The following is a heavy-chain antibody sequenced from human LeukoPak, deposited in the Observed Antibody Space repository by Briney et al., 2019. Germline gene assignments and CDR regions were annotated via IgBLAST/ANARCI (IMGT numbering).Heavy chain of an antibody. Sequence: GASVKVSCKASGGTFSSYAISWVRQAPGQGLEWMGGIIPIFGTANYAQKFQGRVTMTEDTSTDTAYMELSSLRSEDTAVYYCATDWRFVVGPFRYFQHWGQGTLVTVSS. CDR2: IIPIFGTA. D-gene: IGHD1-26*01. CDR1: GGTFSSYA. CDR3: ATDWRFVVGPFRYFQH. J-gene: IGHJ1*01. V-gene: IGHV1-69*06.